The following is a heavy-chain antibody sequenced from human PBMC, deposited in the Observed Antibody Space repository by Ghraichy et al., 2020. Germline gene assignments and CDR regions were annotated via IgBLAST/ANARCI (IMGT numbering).Heavy chain of an antibody. D-gene: IGHD6-6*01. V-gene: IGHV1-24*01. Sequence: ASVKVSCKVSGYTLTELSMHWVRQAPGKGLEWMGGFDPEDGETIYAQKFQSRVTMTEDTSTDTAYMELSSLRSEDTAVYYCATGDIAARLLFDYWGQGTLVTVSS. J-gene: IGHJ4*02. CDR2: FDPEDGET. CDR3: ATGDIAARLLFDY. CDR1: GYTLTELS.